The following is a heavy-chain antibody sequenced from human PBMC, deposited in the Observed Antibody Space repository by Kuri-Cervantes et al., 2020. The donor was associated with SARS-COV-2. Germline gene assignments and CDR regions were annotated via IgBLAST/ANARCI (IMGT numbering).Heavy chain of an antibody. D-gene: IGHD4-23*01. CDR2: INPNSGGT. J-gene: IGHJ6*03. CDR3: ARGRRLRWFSGYYYYYYMDV. Sequence: ASVKVSCKASGYTFTGYYMHWVRQAPGQGLEWMGWINPNSGGTNYAQKFQGRVTMTRDTSISTAYMELSRLRSDDTAVYYCARGRRLRWFSGYYYYYYMDVWGKGTTVTVSS. V-gene: IGHV1-2*02. CDR1: GYTFTGYY.